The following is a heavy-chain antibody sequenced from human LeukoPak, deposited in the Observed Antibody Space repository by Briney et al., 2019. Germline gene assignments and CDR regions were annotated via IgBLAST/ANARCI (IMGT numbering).Heavy chain of an antibody. D-gene: IGHD3-22*01. V-gene: IGHV1-69*04. CDR2: IIPILGIA. CDR1: GGTFSSYA. Sequence: GASVKVSCKASGGTFSSYAISWVRQAPGQGLEWMGRIIPILGIANYAQKFQGRVTMTRDTSTSTVYMELSSLRSEDTAVYYCARDFFGSGSPSDYWGQGTLVTVSS. J-gene: IGHJ4*02. CDR3: ARDFFGSGSPSDY.